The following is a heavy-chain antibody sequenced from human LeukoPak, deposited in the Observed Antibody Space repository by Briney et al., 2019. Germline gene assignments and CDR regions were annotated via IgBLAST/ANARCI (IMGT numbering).Heavy chain of an antibody. V-gene: IGHV3-7*01. Sequence: GGSLRLSWAASGLTVSIDWANWVRQAGGKWLGCVANIHQDGSDKYYVESVKGRFTISRDNTKTSLYLQMTSLRAEDTAVYYCVGGDYWGQGTLVTVSS. J-gene: IGHJ4*02. CDR3: VGGDY. CDR1: GLTVSIDW. CDR2: IHQDGSDK.